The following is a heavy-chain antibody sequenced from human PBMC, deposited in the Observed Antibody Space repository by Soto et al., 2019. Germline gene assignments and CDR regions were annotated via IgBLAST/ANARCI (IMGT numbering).Heavy chain of an antibody. CDR1: GFSFTTFW. CDR2: IRQDGGDE. Sequence: EVQLVESGGGLVHPGGSLRLSCADSGFSFTTFWMTWVRQAPGKGLEWVAIIRQDGGDEFYEDSVKGRFTISRDNAKNSLYLQMNSLRVEDTAVYYCTWGRGWLQKDWGQGTLVTVSS. D-gene: IGHD6-19*01. CDR3: TWGRGWLQKD. V-gene: IGHV3-7*04. J-gene: IGHJ4*02.